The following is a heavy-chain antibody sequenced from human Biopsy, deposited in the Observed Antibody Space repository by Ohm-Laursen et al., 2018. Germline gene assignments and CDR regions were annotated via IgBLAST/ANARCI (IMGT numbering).Heavy chain of an antibody. Sequence: SDTLSLTCTVSGGSISSGSNYWAWIRQPPGKGLEWIGSGYHSGATYYTPSLKSRVTISEDTSKNQLSLKETYVTAADTAAYYCARHDGNGPFALDSWGQGTLVTVSS. D-gene: IGHD5-24*01. V-gene: IGHV4-39*01. CDR3: ARHDGNGPFALDS. J-gene: IGHJ4*02. CDR1: GGSISSGSNY. CDR2: GYHSGAT.